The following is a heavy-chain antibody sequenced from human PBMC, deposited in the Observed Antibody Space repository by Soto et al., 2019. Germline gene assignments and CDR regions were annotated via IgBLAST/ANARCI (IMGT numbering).Heavy chain of an antibody. Sequence: EVQLVESGGSLVKPGGSLILSCGASGFTFKHAWMSWVRQAPGKGLESVGHIKTTDTGGTTDYAAPVKGRFSISKDDSEYTLYLQMNSLKTEETAMYCCTWHLDIWCQGTSVMVSS. J-gene: IGHJ6*02. V-gene: IGHV3-15*01. CDR1: GFTFKHAW. CDR3: TWHLDI. CDR2: IKTTDTGGTT.